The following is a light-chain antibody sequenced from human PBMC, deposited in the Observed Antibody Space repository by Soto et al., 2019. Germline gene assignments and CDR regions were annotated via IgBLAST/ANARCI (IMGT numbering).Light chain of an antibody. Sequence: DIVMTQSPLSLSVTPGEAATISCRPSESLLHRNGYHYFDWYLQKPGQSPQILIYLGSNRASGVPDRFSGSVSGTDFTLTISRVEAEDVGVYYCMQVLATPFTVGQGTRLEIK. CDR1: ESLLHRNGYHY. CDR2: LGS. J-gene: IGKJ2*01. CDR3: MQVLATPFT. V-gene: IGKV2-28*01.